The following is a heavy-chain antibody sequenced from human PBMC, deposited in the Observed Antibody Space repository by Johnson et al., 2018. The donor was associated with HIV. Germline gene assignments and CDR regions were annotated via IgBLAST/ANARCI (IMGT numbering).Heavy chain of an antibody. CDR2: INSGGST. D-gene: IGHD5-18*01. CDR1: GFSVSSNY. J-gene: IGHJ3*02. Sequence: VQLVESGGGLVQPGGSLRLSCAASGFSVSSNYMTWVRQGPGKGLEWVSVINSGGSTYYADSVKGRFTISRDNSKNTLYLQMNSLRAEDTALFYCARGTTAMGDDVFDIWGQGTMVTVSS. V-gene: IGHV3-66*02. CDR3: ARGTTAMGDDVFDI.